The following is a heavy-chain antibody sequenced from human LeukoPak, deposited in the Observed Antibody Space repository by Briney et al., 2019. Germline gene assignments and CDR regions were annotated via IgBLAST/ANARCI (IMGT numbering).Heavy chain of an antibody. CDR2: IWYDGSNK. V-gene: IGHV3-33*06. D-gene: IGHD3-9*01. J-gene: IGHJ2*01. CDR1: GFTFSSYG. Sequence: PGGSLRLSCAASGFTFSSYGMHWVRQAPGKGLEWVAVIWYDGSNKYYADSVKGRFTISRDNSKNTLYLQMNSLRAEDTAVYYCAKVLNYWYFDLWGRGTLVTVST. CDR3: AKVLNYWYFDL.